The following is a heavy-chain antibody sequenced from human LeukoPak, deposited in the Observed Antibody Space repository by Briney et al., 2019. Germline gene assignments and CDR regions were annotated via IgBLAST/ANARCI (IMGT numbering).Heavy chain of an antibody. CDR2: ISYDGSNK. Sequence: GGSLRLSCAASGFTFSSYAMHWVRQAPGKGLEWVAVISYDGSNKYYADSVKGRFTISRDNSKNTLSLQMYSLRAEDTAVYYCAKDRTDFWSAYTYWGQGTLVTVSS. D-gene: IGHD3-3*01. CDR1: GFTFSSYA. J-gene: IGHJ4*02. V-gene: IGHV3-30-3*01. CDR3: AKDRTDFWSAYTY.